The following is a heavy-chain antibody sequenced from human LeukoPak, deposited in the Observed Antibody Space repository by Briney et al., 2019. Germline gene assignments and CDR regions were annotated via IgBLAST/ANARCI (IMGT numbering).Heavy chain of an antibody. CDR1: GFTVSSYA. D-gene: IGHD1-1*01. Sequence: GGSLRLSCATSGFTVSSYAMSWVRQAPGKGLEWVSTIGGSGGTYYADSVEGRFTISRDNSKNTLYLQMSSLKAEDTAIYYCAKRGPGTPTPTHYFHYWGQGTLVPVSS. CDR2: IGGSGGT. J-gene: IGHJ4*02. V-gene: IGHV3-23*01. CDR3: AKRGPGTPTPTHYFHY.